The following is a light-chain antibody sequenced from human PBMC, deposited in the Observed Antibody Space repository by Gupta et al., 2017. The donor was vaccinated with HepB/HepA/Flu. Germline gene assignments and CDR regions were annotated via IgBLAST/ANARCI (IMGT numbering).Light chain of an antibody. CDR3: QQSYSTPPFT. Sequence: DIQMTQSPSSLSASVGDRVTITCRASQSISSYLNWYPQKPGKAPKLLIYAAYNLQSGVPSRFSGSGSGTDFTLTISSLQPEDFATYYCQQSYSTPPFTFGPGTKVDVK. CDR1: QSISSY. V-gene: IGKV1-39*01. J-gene: IGKJ3*01. CDR2: AAY.